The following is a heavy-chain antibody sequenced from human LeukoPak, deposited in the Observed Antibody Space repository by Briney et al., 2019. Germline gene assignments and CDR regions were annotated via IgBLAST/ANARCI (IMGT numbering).Heavy chain of an antibody. D-gene: IGHD2-2*02. Sequence: GGSLRLSCAASGFTFSNYAMYWVRQAPGQGLEWVSAISGSGGSAYYAGSVNGRFTISRDNSKNTLFLQMNSLRAEDTAVYFCARGSYCSGTNCYIGDFFRYMDVWGQGTTVTVSS. V-gene: IGHV3-23*01. CDR2: ISGSGGSA. CDR3: ARGSYCSGTNCYIGDFFRYMDV. CDR1: GFTFSNYA. J-gene: IGHJ6*03.